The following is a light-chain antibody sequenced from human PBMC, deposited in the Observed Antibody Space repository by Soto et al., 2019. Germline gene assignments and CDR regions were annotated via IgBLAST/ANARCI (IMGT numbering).Light chain of an antibody. CDR1: SSNIGSNT. V-gene: IGLV1-44*01. J-gene: IGLJ2*01. CDR3: AAWDDSLNVL. Sequence: QYVLTQPPSASGTPGQRVTIACSGSSSNIGSNTVNWYQKLPGTAPKLLIYSDNQRPSGVPDRFSGSKSGTSASLAISGLQSEDEDDYYCAAWDDSLNVLFGGGTKVTVL. CDR2: SDN.